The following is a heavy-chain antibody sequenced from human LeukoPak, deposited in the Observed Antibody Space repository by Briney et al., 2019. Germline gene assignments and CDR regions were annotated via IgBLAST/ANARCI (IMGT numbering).Heavy chain of an antibody. D-gene: IGHD3-10*01. Sequence: GGSLRLSCAASGFTFSSYAMSWLRQAPGKGLEWVSAISGSGGSTYYADSVKGRFTISRDNSKNTLYLRMNSLRAEDTAVYYCAKDITMVRGVTLFDYWGQGTLVTVSS. CDR2: ISGSGGST. V-gene: IGHV3-23*01. CDR1: GFTFSSYA. J-gene: IGHJ4*02. CDR3: AKDITMVRGVTLFDY.